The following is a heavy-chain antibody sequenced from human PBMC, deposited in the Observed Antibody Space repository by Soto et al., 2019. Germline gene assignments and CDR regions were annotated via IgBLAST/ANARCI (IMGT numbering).Heavy chain of an antibody. CDR2: ISGSGGST. CDR3: AKSDYCSSTSCYYFDY. CDR1: GFTFSSYA. J-gene: IGHJ4*02. D-gene: IGHD2-2*01. V-gene: IGHV3-23*01. Sequence: GGSLRLSCAASGFTFSSYAMSWVRQAPGKGLEWVSAISGSGGSTYYADSVKGRFTISRDNSKNTLYLQMNSLRAEDTTVYYCAKSDYCSSTSCYYFDYWGQGTLVTVSS.